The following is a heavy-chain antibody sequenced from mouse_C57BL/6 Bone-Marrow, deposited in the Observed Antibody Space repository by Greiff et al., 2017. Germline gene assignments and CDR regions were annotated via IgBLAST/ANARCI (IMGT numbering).Heavy chain of an antibody. CDR1: GFNIKDDY. Sequence: EVQLQESGAELVRPGASVKLSCTASGFNIKDDYMHWVKQRPEQGLEWIGWIDPENGDTEYASKFQGKATITADTSSNTAYLQLSSLTSEDTAVYYCTFITTVVATPYYFDYWGHGTTLTVSS. CDR2: IDPENGDT. CDR3: TFITTVVATPYYFDY. V-gene: IGHV14-4*01. J-gene: IGHJ2*01. D-gene: IGHD1-1*01.